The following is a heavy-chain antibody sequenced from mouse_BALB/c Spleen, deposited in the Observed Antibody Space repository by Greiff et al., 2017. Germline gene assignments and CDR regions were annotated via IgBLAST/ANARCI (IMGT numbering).Heavy chain of an antibody. Sequence: EVKVVESGGGLVQPGGSLKLSCAASGFTFSSYGMSWVRQTPDKRLELVATINSNGGSTYYPDSVKGRFTISRDNAKNTLYLQMSSLKSEDTAMYYCARAIGSPYWYFDVWGAGTTVTVSS. J-gene: IGHJ1*01. D-gene: IGHD1-1*01. CDR3: ARAIGSPYWYFDV. CDR1: GFTFSSYG. V-gene: IGHV5-6-3*01. CDR2: INSNGGST.